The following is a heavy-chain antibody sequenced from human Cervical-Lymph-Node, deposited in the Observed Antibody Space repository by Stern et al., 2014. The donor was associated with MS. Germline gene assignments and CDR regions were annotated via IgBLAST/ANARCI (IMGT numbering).Heavy chain of an antibody. D-gene: IGHD4-11*01. CDR3: ARERLRDFNDYHFDS. CDR1: GYTFTTPNYG. Sequence: VQLVESVPEVRQPGASVRVSCKASGYTFTTPNYGIAWVREAPGRGLEWMGWISSYNGNTVYAQKLQDRVTMTTDTSTSTAYMELRSLRSDDTAFYYCARERLRDFNDYHFDSWGQGTLVTVSS. CDR2: ISSYNGNT. J-gene: IGHJ4*02. V-gene: IGHV1-18*01.